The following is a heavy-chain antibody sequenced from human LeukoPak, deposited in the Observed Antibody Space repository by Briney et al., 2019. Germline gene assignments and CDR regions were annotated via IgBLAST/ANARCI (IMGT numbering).Heavy chain of an antibody. Sequence: PRASVKVSCKASGYSFTNYAMNWVRQAPGQGLEWMGWIHPSTGNPAYAQGFAGRFVFSLDTSVSTTYLQISSLKADDTAVYFCARAFQSLGGLSLPDYWGQGTLVTVSS. V-gene: IGHV7-4-1*02. CDR1: GYSFTNYA. J-gene: IGHJ4*02. CDR3: ARAFQSLGGLSLPDY. CDR2: IHPSTGNP. D-gene: IGHD3-16*02.